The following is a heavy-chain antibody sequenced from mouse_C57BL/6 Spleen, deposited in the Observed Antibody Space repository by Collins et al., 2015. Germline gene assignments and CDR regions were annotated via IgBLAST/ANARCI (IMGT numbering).Heavy chain of an antibody. CDR3: ARHYYGSSYPFDY. Sequence: QVQLQQPGAELVMPGASVKLSCKASGYTFTSYWMHWVKQRPGQGLEWIGEIDPSDSYTNYNQKFKGKSTLTVDKSSSTAYMQLSSLTSEDSAVYYCARHYYGSSYPFDYWGQGTTLTVSS. J-gene: IGHJ2*01. CDR1: GYTFTSYW. V-gene: IGHV1-69*01. CDR2: IDPSDSYT. D-gene: IGHD1-1*01.